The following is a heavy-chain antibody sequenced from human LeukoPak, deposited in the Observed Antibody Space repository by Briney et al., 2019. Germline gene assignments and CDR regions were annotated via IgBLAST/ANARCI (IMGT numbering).Heavy chain of an antibody. CDR2: IHYSGTX. J-gene: IGHJ4*02. D-gene: IGHD3-22*01. CDR3: ARAGDSSGYSDY. CDR1: GXSIXSYY. Sequence: SETLSLTCSVSGXSIXSYYXXXXXXPPXXXXXXXGYIHYSGTXNYXXYLKSRVTISADTSKNQFSLRLRSVTAADTAVYYCARAGDSSGYSDYWGQGTLVTVSS. V-gene: IGHV4-59*12.